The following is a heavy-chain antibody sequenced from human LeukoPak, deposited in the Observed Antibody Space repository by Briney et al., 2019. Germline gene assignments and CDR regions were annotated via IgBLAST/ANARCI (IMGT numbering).Heavy chain of an antibody. CDR1: GGTFSSYA. D-gene: IGHD5-18*01. Sequence: SVKVSYKASGGTFSSYAISWVRQAPGQGLEWMGRIIPILGIANYAQKFQGRVTITADKSTSTAYMELSSLRSEDTAVYYCASSRGYSYGYAGWGQGTLVTVSS. J-gene: IGHJ4*02. CDR3: ASSRGYSYGYAG. V-gene: IGHV1-69*04. CDR2: IIPILGIA.